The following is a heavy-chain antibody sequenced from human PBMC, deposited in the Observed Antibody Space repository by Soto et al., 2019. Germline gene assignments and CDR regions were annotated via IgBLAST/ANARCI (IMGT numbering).Heavy chain of an antibody. CDR2: VNSDGSTT. J-gene: IGHJ3*02. CDR1: GFTFSKYW. CDR3: LRSITPAGAFDI. Sequence: LKISCAASGFTFSKYWLHSDRQAPGKGLVWISRVNSDGSTTSYADSMKGRFTISRDNAKNTLNLQMNSLRAEDTAVYYCLRSITPAGAFDIWGQGTMVTVSS. V-gene: IGHV3-74*01. D-gene: IGHD6-6*01.